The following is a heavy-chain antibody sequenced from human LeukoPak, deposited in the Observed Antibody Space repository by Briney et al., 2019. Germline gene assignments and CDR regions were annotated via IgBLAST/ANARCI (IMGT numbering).Heavy chain of an antibody. J-gene: IGHJ5*02. CDR3: ARCMGECQLVSWFDP. Sequence: ASVKVSCKASGYTFTGYYMHWVRQAPGQGLEWMGWINPNSGGTNYAQKFQGRVTMTRDTSISTAYMGLSRLRSEDTAVYYCARCMGECQLVSWFDPWGQGTLVTVSS. CDR2: INPNSGGT. CDR1: GYTFTGYY. D-gene: IGHD3-16*01. V-gene: IGHV1-2*02.